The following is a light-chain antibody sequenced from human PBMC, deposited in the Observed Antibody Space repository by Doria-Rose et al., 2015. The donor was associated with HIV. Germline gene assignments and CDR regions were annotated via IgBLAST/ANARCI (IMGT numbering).Light chain of an antibody. Sequence: TQSSGTLSLSPGERGTPSCRASQSFSSTYLVWYQQKPGQAPSLLIYDGSNRATGITDRFSVSESRTDFTLTINRLEPEDFALYYCHQYGTSWTFGQGTKVEI. CDR1: QSFSSTY. J-gene: IGKJ1*01. CDR2: DGS. V-gene: IGKV3-20*01. CDR3: HQYGTSWT.